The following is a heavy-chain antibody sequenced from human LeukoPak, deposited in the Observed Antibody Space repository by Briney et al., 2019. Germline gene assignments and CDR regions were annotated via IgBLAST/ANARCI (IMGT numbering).Heavy chain of an antibody. J-gene: IGHJ6*02. CDR2: ISGSGGST. CDR3: ARDLKLVYYYYYGMDV. Sequence: GGSLRLSCAASGFTFSSYAMSWVRQAPGKGLEWVSAISGSGGSTYYADSVKGRFTISRDNSKNTLYLQMNSLRAEDTAVYYCARDLKLVYYYYYGMDVWGQGTTVTVSS. CDR1: GFTFSSYA. V-gene: IGHV3-23*01. D-gene: IGHD6-13*01.